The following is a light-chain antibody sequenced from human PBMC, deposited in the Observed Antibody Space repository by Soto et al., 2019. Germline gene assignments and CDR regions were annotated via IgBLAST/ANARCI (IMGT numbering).Light chain of an antibody. CDR2: GAS. CDR1: QTVTSSY. J-gene: IGKJ1*01. Sequence: EIVLTQSPGTLSLSPGERATLSCRASQTVTSSYLAWYQQKPGQAPRLLIYGASSRATGIPDRFSGSGSGTDFSLTISRLEPEGFAVYYCQQYGSSPWTFGRGTKVEIK. CDR3: QQYGSSPWT. V-gene: IGKV3-20*01.